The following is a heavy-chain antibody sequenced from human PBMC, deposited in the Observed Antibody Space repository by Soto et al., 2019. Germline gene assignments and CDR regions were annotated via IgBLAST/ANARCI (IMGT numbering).Heavy chain of an antibody. V-gene: IGHV3-33*01. CDR3: ARELGEAYYYYGMDV. CDR1: GFTFSSYG. CDR2: IWYDGSNK. J-gene: IGHJ6*02. Sequence: VGSLRLSCAASGFTFSSYGMHWVRQAPGKGLEWVAVIWYDGSNKYYADSVKGRFTISRDNSKNTLYLQMNSLRAEDTAVYYCARELGEAYYYYGMDVWGQGTTVTVS.